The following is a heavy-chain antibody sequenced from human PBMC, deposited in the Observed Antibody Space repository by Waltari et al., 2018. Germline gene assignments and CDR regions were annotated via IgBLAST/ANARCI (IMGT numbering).Heavy chain of an antibody. CDR1: GYTFTDYY. CDR2: ITPESGGP. J-gene: IGHJ2*01. V-gene: IGHV1-2*02. Sequence: QVQLVQSGAEVRKPGASVKVSCEASGYTFTDYYIHWVRQAPGQGLEWLGWITPESGGPNSAQRFQGRLTMTRDTSTSTAYMELSRLRSDDTALYYCARGTRTWYFDLWGRGTLVTVSS. D-gene: IGHD1-7*01. CDR3: ARGTRTWYFDL.